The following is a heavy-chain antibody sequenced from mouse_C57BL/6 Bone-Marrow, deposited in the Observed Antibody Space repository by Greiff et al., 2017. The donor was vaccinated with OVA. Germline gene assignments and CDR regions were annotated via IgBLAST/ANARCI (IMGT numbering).Heavy chain of an antibody. D-gene: IGHD2-1*01. Sequence: EVKLLESGGGLVQPGGSLKLSCAASGFTFSDYGMAWVRQAPRKGPEWVAFISNLAYSIYYADTVTGRFTISRENAKNTLYLEMSSLRSEDTAMYYCARSVAPYGNYGWDYWGQGTSVTVSS. CDR1: GFTFSDYG. V-gene: IGHV5-15*01. CDR2: ISNLAYSI. J-gene: IGHJ4*01. CDR3: ARSVAPYGNYGWDY.